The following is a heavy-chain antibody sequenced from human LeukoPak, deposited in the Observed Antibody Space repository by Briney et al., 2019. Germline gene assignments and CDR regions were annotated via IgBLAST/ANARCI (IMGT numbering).Heavy chain of an antibody. CDR3: ARGRSARYDYYDSSGPRRFDY. J-gene: IGHJ4*02. D-gene: IGHD3-22*01. CDR1: GGSISSYY. V-gene: IGHV4-4*07. CDR2: IYTSGST. Sequence: SETLSLTCTVSGGSISSYYWSWIRQPAGKGLEWIGRIYTSGSTNYNPSLKSRVTMSVDTSKNQFSLKLSSVTAADTAVYYCARGRSARYDYYDSSGPRRFDYWGQGTLVTVSS.